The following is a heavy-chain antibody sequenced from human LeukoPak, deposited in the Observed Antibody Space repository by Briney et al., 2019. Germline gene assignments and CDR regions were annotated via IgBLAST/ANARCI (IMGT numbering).Heavy chain of an antibody. CDR2: INPNSGGT. Sequence: ASVKVSCKVSGYTFTGYYMHWVRQAPGQGLEWMGWINPNSGGTNYAQKFQGRVTMTRDTSISTAYMELSRLRSDDTAVYYCARVGGTMVRGVIITYWGQGTLVTVSS. CDR3: ARVGGTMVRGVIITY. CDR1: GYTFTGYY. J-gene: IGHJ4*02. V-gene: IGHV1-2*02. D-gene: IGHD3-10*01.